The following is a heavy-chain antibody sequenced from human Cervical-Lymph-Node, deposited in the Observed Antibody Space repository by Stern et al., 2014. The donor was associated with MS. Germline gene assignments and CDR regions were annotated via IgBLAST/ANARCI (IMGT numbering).Heavy chain of an antibody. V-gene: IGHV3-30*01. CDR1: GFTSSSYA. CDR3: AKEGGNWFDP. J-gene: IGHJ5*02. Sequence: QVQLVESGGGVVQPGRSLRLSCAASGFTSSSYAMHWVRQAPGKGLEWVAVISNDGIDKYYADSVKGPFTISRDISKNTLYLQMNSLRTEDTAVYYCAKEGGNWFDPWGQGTLVTVSS. CDR2: ISNDGIDK.